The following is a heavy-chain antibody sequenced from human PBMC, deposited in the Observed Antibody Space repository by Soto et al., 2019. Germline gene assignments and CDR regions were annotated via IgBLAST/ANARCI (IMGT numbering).Heavy chain of an antibody. Sequence: EVQLVESGGGLVKPGGSLRLSCAASGFTFSSYSMNWVRQAPGKGLEWVSSISSSSSYIYYADSVKGRFTISRDNAKNSLYRQMKGLRAGVTAVYYWARDGGRRGGGYFDLWGRGTLVTVSS. CDR2: ISSSSSYI. V-gene: IGHV3-21*01. J-gene: IGHJ2*01. CDR1: GFTFSSYS. D-gene: IGHD3-16*01. CDR3: ARDGGRRGGGYFDL.